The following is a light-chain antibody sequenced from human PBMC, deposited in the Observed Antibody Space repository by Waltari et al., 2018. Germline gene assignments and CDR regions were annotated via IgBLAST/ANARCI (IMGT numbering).Light chain of an antibody. CDR3: MQTIYLPGT. CDR1: QSLSQRDGKTY. J-gene: IGKJ2*01. Sequence: DIVMTQTPLSLSVTPGQPASISCKSSQSLSQRDGKTYLSWYLQRAGQSPQLLIYEVSSRFSTVPDRFSGSGSGTDFTLKISRVEAEDVGVYYCMQTIYLPGTFGQGTKVEIK. CDR2: EVS. V-gene: IGKV2-29*03.